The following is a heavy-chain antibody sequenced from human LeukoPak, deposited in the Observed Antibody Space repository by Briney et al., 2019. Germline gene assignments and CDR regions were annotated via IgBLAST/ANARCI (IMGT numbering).Heavy chain of an antibody. CDR2: IYSGGST. V-gene: IGHV3-53*01. Sequence: GGSLRLSCAASGFTVSSNYMSWVRQAPGKGLEWVSVIYSGGSTYYADSVKGRFTISRDNSKNTLYLQMNSLRAEDTAVYYCARGRPGYSYGDYWGQGTLVTVSS. CDR3: ARGRPGYSYGDY. CDR1: GFTVSSNY. D-gene: IGHD5-18*01. J-gene: IGHJ4*02.